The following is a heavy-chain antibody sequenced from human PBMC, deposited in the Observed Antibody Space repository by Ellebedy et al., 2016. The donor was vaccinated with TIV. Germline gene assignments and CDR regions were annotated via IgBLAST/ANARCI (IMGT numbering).Heavy chain of an antibody. CDR1: GGTFSSYA. V-gene: IGHV1-46*01. J-gene: IGHJ6*02. Sequence: ASVKVSCXASGGTFSSYAISWVRQAPGQGLEWMGIINPSGGSTSYAQKFQGRVTMTRDTSTSTVYMELSSLRSEDTAVYYCAGSSSSTSGSTYYGMDVWGQGTTVTVSS. CDR2: INPSGGST. CDR3: AGSSSSTSGSTYYGMDV. D-gene: IGHD2-2*01.